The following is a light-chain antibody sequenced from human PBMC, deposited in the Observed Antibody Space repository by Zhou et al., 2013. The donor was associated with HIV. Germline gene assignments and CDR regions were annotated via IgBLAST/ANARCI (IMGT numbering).Light chain of an antibody. CDR3: QQYHTYPWT. J-gene: IGKJ1*01. CDR1: QSISNW. Sequence: DIQMTRSPSTLSASVGDRVTITCRASQSISNWLAWYQQKPGKAPKLLIYKASTLETGVPSRLSGSGSGTEFTLTINSLQPDDFATYYCQQYHTYPWTFGLGTKVE. V-gene: IGKV1-5*03. CDR2: KAS.